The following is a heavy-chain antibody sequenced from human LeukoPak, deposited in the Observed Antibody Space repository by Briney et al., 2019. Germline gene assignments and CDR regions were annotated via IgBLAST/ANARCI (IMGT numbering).Heavy chain of an antibody. Sequence: ASVKVSCKASGGTSSSYAISWVRQAPGQGLEWMGGIIPIFGTANYAQKFQGRVTITADESTSTAYMELSSLRSEDTAVYYCARDGRGGLRYFDWLPYYWGQGTLVTVSS. V-gene: IGHV1-69*13. CDR2: IIPIFGTA. CDR1: GGTSSSYA. J-gene: IGHJ4*02. CDR3: ARDGRGGLRYFDWLPYY. D-gene: IGHD3-9*01.